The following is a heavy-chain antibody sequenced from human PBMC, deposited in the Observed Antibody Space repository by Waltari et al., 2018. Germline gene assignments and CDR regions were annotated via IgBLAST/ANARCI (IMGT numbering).Heavy chain of an antibody. V-gene: IGHV1-69*12. CDR2: FIPLFGPA. Sequence: QVQLVQSGAEVKKPGSSVKVSCKASGASFSSYTITWVRQAPGQGQELMGGFIPLFGPANYAQKFQGRVTITADESQSTAHMELNSLSSDDTAVYYCAKEGSGDRSFAIWGQGTMVTVSS. CDR1: GASFSSYT. D-gene: IGHD7-27*01. CDR3: AKEGSGDRSFAI. J-gene: IGHJ3*02.